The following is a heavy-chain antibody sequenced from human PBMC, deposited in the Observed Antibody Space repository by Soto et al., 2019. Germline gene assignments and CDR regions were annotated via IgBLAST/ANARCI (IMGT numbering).Heavy chain of an antibody. V-gene: IGHV4-30-4*01. D-gene: IGHD6-13*01. CDR1: GGSISSGDYY. CDR2: IYDSGST. J-gene: IGHJ4*02. Sequence: TLSLTCTVSGGSISSGDYYWSWIRQPPGKGLEWIGYIYDSGSTYYSPSFQGQVTISADRSVSTVYLQWSSLKASDTAMYYCARQSGGASSWTGARWVDSWGQGTLVTVSS. CDR3: ARQSGGASSWTGARWVDS.